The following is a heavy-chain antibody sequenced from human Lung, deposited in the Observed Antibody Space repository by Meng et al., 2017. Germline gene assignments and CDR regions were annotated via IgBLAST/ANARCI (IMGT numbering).Heavy chain of an antibody. CDR1: GVSFNDYY. V-gene: IGHV4-34*01. J-gene: IGHJ4*02. Sequence: QVQLPQCGAGLLKPSETLSLTFFVSGVSFNDYYWSWIRQAPGKGLEWIGEINHSGRTNYNPSLESRATISVDTSQNNLSLKLSSVTAADSAVYYCARGPTTMAHDFDYWGQGTLVTVSS. CDR2: INHSGRT. D-gene: IGHD4-11*01. CDR3: ARGPTTMAHDFDY.